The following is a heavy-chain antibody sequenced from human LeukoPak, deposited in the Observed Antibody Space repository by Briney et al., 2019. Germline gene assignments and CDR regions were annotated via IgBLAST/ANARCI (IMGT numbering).Heavy chain of an antibody. CDR2: IKQDGSEK. J-gene: IGHJ4*02. CDR3: ARYSGSYFYFDY. V-gene: IGHV3-7*01. D-gene: IGHD1-26*01. Sequence: GGSLRLSCAASGFTFSSYWMTWVRQAPGKGLEWVANIKQDGSEKYYVDSVKGRFTISRDDAKNSLYLQMNSLRVEDTAVYYCARYSGSYFYFDYWGQGTLVTVSS. CDR1: GFTFSSYW.